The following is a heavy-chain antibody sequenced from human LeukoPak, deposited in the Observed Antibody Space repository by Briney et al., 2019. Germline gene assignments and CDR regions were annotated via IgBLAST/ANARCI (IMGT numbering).Heavy chain of an antibody. Sequence: VGSTYYADSVKGRFTISRDNSKNTLYLQMNSLRAEDTAVYYCAKDPPNYYDSSGYDAFDIWGQGTMVTVSS. D-gene: IGHD3-22*01. J-gene: IGHJ3*02. CDR2: VGST. CDR3: AKDPPNYYDSSGYDAFDI. V-gene: IGHV3-23*01.